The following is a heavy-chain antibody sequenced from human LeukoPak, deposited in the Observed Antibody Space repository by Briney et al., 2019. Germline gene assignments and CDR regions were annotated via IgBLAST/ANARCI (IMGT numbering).Heavy chain of an antibody. V-gene: IGHV3-21*01. CDR2: ISSSSSYI. D-gene: IGHD6-13*01. Sequence: GGSLRLSCAASGFTFSSYSMNWVRQAPGKGLEWVSSISSSSSYIYYADSVKGRFTISRDNAKNPLYLQMNSLRAEDTAVYYCARGSLYSSSWYLYWGQGTLVTVSS. CDR1: GFTFSSYS. CDR3: ARGSLYSSSWYLY. J-gene: IGHJ4*02.